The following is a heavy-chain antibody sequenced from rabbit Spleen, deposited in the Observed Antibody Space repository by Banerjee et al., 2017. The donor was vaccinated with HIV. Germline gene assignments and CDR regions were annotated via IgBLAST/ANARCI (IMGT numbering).Heavy chain of an antibody. CDR3: GRSSNAGYAGYGYGSNL. V-gene: IGHV1S40*01. J-gene: IGHJ4*01. CDR1: GFDLSNYYY. Sequence: QTLEESGGDLVKPGASLTLTCTASGFDLSNYYYIYWVRQAPGKGLEWIGCIYTGGSGGIYYASWARGRLTISKTSSTTVTLQMTSLTAADTATYFCGRSSNAGYAGYGYGSNLWGPGTL. D-gene: IGHD7-1*01. CDR2: IYTGGSGGI.